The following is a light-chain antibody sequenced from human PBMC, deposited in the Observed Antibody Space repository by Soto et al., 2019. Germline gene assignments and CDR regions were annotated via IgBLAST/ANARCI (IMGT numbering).Light chain of an antibody. CDR3: QQRSNWPIT. CDR2: DAS. V-gene: IGKV3-11*01. CDR1: QSVSSY. J-gene: IGKJ5*01. Sequence: EIVLTQSPATLSLSPGERATLSCRASQSVSSYLVWYQQKPGRAPRLLIYDASNRATGIPARFSGSGSGTDFTLTITSLEAEDFAVYYCQQRSNWPITFGQGTRLEIK.